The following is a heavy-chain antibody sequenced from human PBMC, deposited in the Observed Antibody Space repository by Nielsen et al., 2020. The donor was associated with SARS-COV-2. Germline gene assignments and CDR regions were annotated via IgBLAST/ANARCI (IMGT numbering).Heavy chain of an antibody. D-gene: IGHD3-10*01. CDR2: ISFDGSHK. Sequence: VRQAPGKGLEWVALISFDGSHKYYADSVKGRFAISRDNSKNALFLQMNSLRAEDTAVYYCASGSASGYYYGSGSYYPPPGWFDPWGQGTLVTVSS. V-gene: IGHV3-30*09. CDR3: ASGSASGYYYGSGSYYPPPGWFDP. J-gene: IGHJ5*02.